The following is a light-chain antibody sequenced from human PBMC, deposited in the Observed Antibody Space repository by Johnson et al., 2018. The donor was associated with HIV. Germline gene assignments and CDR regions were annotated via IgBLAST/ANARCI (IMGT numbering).Light chain of an antibody. Sequence: QSVLTQPPSVSAAPGQKVTISCSGSSSDMGNCAVSWYQQLPGAAPTLLIYEDNKRPSGIPDRFSGSKSGAPATLGITRLQTGDEADYYCGIWDASLRPLYVFGTGTTITVL. CDR2: EDN. CDR3: GIWDASLRPLYV. CDR1: SSDMGNCA. J-gene: IGLJ1*01. V-gene: IGLV1-51*02.